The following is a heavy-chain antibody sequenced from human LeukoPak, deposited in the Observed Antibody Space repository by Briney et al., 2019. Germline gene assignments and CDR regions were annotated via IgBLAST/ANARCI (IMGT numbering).Heavy chain of an antibody. Sequence: SETLSLTCTVSGGSISSSSYYRGWIRQPPGKGLEWIGSIYYSGSTYYNPSLKSRVTISVDTSKNQFSLKLSSVTAADTAVYYCARPIAAAGTGFDYWGQGTLVTVSS. CDR3: ARPIAAAGTGFDY. D-gene: IGHD6-13*01. J-gene: IGHJ4*02. V-gene: IGHV4-39*01. CDR1: GGSISSSSYY. CDR2: IYYSGST.